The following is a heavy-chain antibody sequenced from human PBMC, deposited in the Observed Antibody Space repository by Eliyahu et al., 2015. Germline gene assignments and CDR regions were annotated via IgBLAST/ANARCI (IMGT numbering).Heavy chain of an antibody. Sequence: EVQLVESGGGLVKPGGSLRLSCEASGFTFXTXTXNLVRQAPGKGLEWVSSISSSSRYIYYADSVKGRFTISRDNGKNSLYLQMNSLRAEDTAVYYCARDSDAGEVGNDYYYHFYMDVWGKGTAVTVSS. CDR1: GFTFXTXT. D-gene: IGHD1-26*01. CDR2: ISSSSRYI. CDR3: ARDSDAGEVGNDYYYHFYMDV. J-gene: IGHJ6*03. V-gene: IGHV3-21*01.